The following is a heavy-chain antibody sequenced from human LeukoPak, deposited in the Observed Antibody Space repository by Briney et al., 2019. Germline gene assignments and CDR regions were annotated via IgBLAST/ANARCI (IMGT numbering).Heavy chain of an antibody. D-gene: IGHD5-12*01. Sequence: SETLSLTCSVYGGSFSGYYWSWIRQPPGKGLEWIGEINHSGSTNYNPSLKSRVTISVDTSKNQFSLKLSSVTAADTAVYYCARPGYSGYDFDYWGQGTLVTVSS. J-gene: IGHJ4*02. CDR1: GGSFSGYY. CDR2: INHSGST. V-gene: IGHV4-34*01. CDR3: ARPGYSGYDFDY.